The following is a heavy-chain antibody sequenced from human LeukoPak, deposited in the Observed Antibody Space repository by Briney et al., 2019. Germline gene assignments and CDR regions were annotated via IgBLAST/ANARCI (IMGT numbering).Heavy chain of an antibody. CDR1: GFTFSNYG. CDR2: IRYDGSNK. D-gene: IGHD1-1*01. J-gene: IGHJ4*02. V-gene: IGHV3-30*02. CDR3: ARAPNWRFDH. Sequence: GGSLRLSCAASGFTFSNYGMHWVRQAPGKGLEWVASIRYDGSNKYYADSVKGRFTISRDNSKNTLYLQMNSLRAEDTAVYYCARAPNWRFDHWGQGTLVTVSS.